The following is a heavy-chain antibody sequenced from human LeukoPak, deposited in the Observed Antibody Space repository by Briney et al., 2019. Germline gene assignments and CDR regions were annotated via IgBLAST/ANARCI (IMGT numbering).Heavy chain of an antibody. V-gene: IGHV1-2*02. CDR3: ACLMLTSDFDY. Sequence: ASVKVSCKASGYTFTNYYMHWVRQAPGQGLEWMGWLNPNSGGTNYAQKFQGRITMARDTSITTAYMELSGLTSDDTAVYYCACLMLTSDFDYWGQGTLVTVSS. CDR1: GYTFTNYY. J-gene: IGHJ4*02. D-gene: IGHD3-16*01. CDR2: LNPNSGGT.